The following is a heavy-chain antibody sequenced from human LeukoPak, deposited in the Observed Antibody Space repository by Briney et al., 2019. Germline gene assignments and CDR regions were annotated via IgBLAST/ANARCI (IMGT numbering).Heavy chain of an antibody. J-gene: IGHJ4*02. V-gene: IGHV3-33*01. CDR3: ATTDGYSYGHIVY. D-gene: IGHD5-18*01. CDR2: IWYDGSNK. CDR1: EFTFSSYG. Sequence: PGGSLRLSCAASEFTFSSYGMHWVRQAPGKGLEWVAVIWYDGSNKYYADSVKGRFTISRDNSKNTLYLQMNSLRAEDTAVYYCATTDGYSYGHIVYWGQGTLVTVSS.